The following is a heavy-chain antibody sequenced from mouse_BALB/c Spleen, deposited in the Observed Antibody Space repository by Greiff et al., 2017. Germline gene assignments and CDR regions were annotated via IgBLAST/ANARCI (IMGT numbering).Heavy chain of an antibody. J-gene: IGHJ4*01. CDR2: INSNGGST. Sequence: EVMLVESGGGLVQPGGSLKLSCAASGFTFSSYGMSWVRQTPDKRLELVATINSNGGSTYYPDSVKGRFTISRDNAKNTLYLQMSSLKSEDTAMYYCARYGNYVAMDYWGQGTSVTVSS. D-gene: IGHD2-10*02. CDR1: GFTFSSYG. V-gene: IGHV5-6-3*01. CDR3: ARYGNYVAMDY.